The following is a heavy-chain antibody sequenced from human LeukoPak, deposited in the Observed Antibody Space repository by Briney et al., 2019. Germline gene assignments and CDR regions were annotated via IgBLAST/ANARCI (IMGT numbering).Heavy chain of an antibody. CDR3: ASLSSQYYYYYMDV. CDR2: IYYSGST. Sequence: SETLSLTCTVSGGSISSYYWSWIRQPPGKGLEWIGYIYYSGSTNYNPSLKSRVTISVDTSKNQFSLKLSSVTAADTAVYYCASLSSQYYYYYMDVWGKGTTVTVSS. CDR1: GGSISSYY. J-gene: IGHJ6*03. V-gene: IGHV4-59*01. D-gene: IGHD3-16*02.